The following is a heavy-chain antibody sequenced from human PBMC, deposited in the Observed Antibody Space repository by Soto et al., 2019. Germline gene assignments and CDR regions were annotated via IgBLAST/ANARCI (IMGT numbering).Heavy chain of an antibody. CDR3: AKGDPGYYDSSGHDAFDI. D-gene: IGHD3-22*01. CDR1: GFTFSSYG. CDR2: ISYDGSNK. J-gene: IGHJ3*02. V-gene: IGHV3-30*18. Sequence: QVQLVESGGGVVQPGRSLRLSCAASGFTFSSYGMLWVRQAPGKGLEWVAVISYDGSNKYYADSVKGRFTISRDNSKNTLYLQMNSLRAEDTAVYYCAKGDPGYYDSSGHDAFDIWGQGTMVTVSS.